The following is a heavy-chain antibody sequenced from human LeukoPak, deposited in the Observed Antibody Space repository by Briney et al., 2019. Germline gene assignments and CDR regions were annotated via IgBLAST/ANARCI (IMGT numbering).Heavy chain of an antibody. J-gene: IGHJ5*02. V-gene: IGHV3-21*01. CDR1: GFTFSSFS. D-gene: IGHD6-6*01. CDR2: ISSDSSYI. CDR3: ARPPFEYSSSSGWFDP. Sequence: GGSLRLSCAASGFTFSSFSMNWVRQAPGKGLEWVSSISSDSSYIYYADSVKGRFTISRDNAKNSLYLQMNSLRAEDTAVYYCARPPFEYSSSSGWFDPWGQGTLVTVSS.